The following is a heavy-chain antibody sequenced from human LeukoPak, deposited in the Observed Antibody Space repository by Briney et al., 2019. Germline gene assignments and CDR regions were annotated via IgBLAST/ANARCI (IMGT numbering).Heavy chain of an antibody. CDR3: ARALYYYDSSGYYYSKHFDY. V-gene: IGHV4-59*06. CDR2: IYYSGST. J-gene: IGHJ4*02. Sequence: PSETLSLTCTVSGGSISSYYWSWIRQHPGKGLEWIGYIYYSGSTYYNPSLKSRVTISVDTSKNQFSLKLSSVTAADTAVYYCARALYYYDSSGYYYSKHFDYWGQGTLVTVSS. D-gene: IGHD3-22*01. CDR1: GGSISSYY.